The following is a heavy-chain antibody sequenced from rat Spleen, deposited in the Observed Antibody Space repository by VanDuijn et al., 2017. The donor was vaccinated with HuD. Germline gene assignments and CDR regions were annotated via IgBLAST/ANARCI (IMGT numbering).Heavy chain of an antibody. CDR1: GFTFNNYW. V-gene: IGHV5-31*01. J-gene: IGHJ3*01. Sequence: EVQLVESGGGLVQPGRSLKLSCVASGFTFNNYWMTWIRQAPGKGLEWVASISTGGGNTYYRDSVKGRFTISRDNAKSTLYLQMDSLRSEDTATDYCARHGIYNNYGWFAYWGQGTLVTVSS. CDR3: ARHGIYNNYGWFAY. CDR2: ISTGGGNT. D-gene: IGHD1-10*01.